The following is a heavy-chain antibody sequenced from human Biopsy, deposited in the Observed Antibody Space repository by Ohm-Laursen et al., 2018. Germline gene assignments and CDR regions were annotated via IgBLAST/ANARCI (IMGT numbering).Heavy chain of an antibody. CDR2: IGPNSGAT. J-gene: IGHJ6*02. CDR3: ARREQLFKPWELLVRGPNGYSYKSMDV. Sequence: SVKVSCKVSGYTFTAYFIHWVRQSPGQGLEWMGWIGPNSGATNYAQKFQGRVTMTGDTSISTAYMVLSRLTSDDTGVYYCARREQLFKPWELLVRGPNGYSYKSMDVWGQGTTVTVSS. V-gene: IGHV1-2*02. CDR1: GYTFTAYF. D-gene: IGHD1-26*01.